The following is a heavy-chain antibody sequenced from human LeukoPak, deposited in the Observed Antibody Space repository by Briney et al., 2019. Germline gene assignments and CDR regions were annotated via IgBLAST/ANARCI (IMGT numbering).Heavy chain of an antibody. V-gene: IGHV3-30*02. J-gene: IGHJ4*02. CDR3: ATSRGSWPDYFDY. CDR1: GFTFSYYS. Sequence: GGSLRLSCAASGFTFSYYSMNWVRQAPGKGLEWVAFIRYDGSNKYYADSVKGRFTISRDNTKNSLYLQMNSLRAEDTAVYYCATSRGSWPDYFDYWGQGTLVTVSS. D-gene: IGHD6-13*01. CDR2: IRYDGSNK.